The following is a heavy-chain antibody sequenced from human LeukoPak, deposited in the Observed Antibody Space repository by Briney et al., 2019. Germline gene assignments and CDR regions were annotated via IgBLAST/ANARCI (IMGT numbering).Heavy chain of an antibody. CDR3: ASRTRRYWLDP. Sequence: SETLSLTCTVSGDSTSSSSYYWGWIRQPPGKGLEWIGSIYYSGSTYYNPSLKSRVTISVDTSKNQFSLKLSSVTAADTAVYFCASRTRRYWLDPWGQGTLVTVSS. D-gene: IGHD3-9*01. CDR1: GDSTSSSSYY. J-gene: IGHJ5*02. CDR2: IYYSGST. V-gene: IGHV4-39*01.